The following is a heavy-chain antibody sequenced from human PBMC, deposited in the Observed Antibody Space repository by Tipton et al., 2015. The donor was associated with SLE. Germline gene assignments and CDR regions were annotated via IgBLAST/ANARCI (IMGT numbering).Heavy chain of an antibody. CDR3: ARRVREGCDY. CDR1: GGSFSGYY. Sequence: AGLVKPSETLSLTCAVYGGSFSGYYWSWIRQPPGKGLEWIGEINHSGSTNYNPSLKSRVTISVDTSKNQFSLKLTSVTAADTAVYYCARRVREGCDYWGQGTVVTVS. V-gene: IGHV4-34*01. CDR2: INHSGST. D-gene: IGHD1-26*01. J-gene: IGHJ4*02.